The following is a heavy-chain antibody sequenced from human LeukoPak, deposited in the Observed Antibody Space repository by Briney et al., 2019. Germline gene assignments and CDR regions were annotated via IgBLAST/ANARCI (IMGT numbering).Heavy chain of an antibody. D-gene: IGHD4-17*01. CDR2: IYYSGST. Sequence: SETLSLTCTASGGSISSYYWGWIRQPPGKGLEWIGSIYYSGSTYYNPSLKSRVTISVDTSKNQFSLKLSSVTAADTAVYYCARVIDGDYADAFDIWGQGTMVTVSS. V-gene: IGHV4-39*07. J-gene: IGHJ3*02. CDR1: GGSISSYY. CDR3: ARVIDGDYADAFDI.